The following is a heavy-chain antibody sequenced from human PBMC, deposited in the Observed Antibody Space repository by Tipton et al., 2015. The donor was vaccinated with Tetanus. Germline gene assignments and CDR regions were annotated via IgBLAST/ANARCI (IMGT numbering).Heavy chain of an antibody. V-gene: IGHV1-8*01. CDR3: VRGTTMVRRVSPTGFYGVDV. Sequence: QLVQSGAEVKKPGASVKVSCKASGYTFSSYDTNWVRQATGQRLEWMGWMNPNSGNTAYAQKFQGRVTMTSNTSISTAYMELSSLRSEDTAVYYCVRGTTMVRRVSPTGFYGVDVWGQGTTVIVSS. CDR1: GYTFSSYD. D-gene: IGHD3-10*01. J-gene: IGHJ6*02. CDR2: MNPNSGNT.